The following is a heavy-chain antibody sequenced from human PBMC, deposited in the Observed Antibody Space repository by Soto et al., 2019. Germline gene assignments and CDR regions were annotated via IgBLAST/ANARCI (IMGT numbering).Heavy chain of an antibody. CDR3: AKSRGDSWTLYYLDY. V-gene: IGHV3-23*01. Sequence: EEHLLESGGCLVQPGGSLTLSCASSGFPFSIYSMSWVRQAPGKGLQWVSGISATGATRHYADSLRGRLSIFRDNSRNTLYQSLHSLRAEDTAVYFCAKSRGDSWTLYYLDYWGQGTLVTGSS. CDR1: GFPFSIYS. D-gene: IGHD3-16*02. J-gene: IGHJ4*02. CDR2: ISATGATR.